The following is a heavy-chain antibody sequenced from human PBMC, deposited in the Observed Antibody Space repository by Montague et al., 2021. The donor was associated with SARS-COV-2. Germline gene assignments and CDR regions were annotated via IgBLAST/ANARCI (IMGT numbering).Heavy chain of an antibody. D-gene: IGHD2-21*02. V-gene: IGHV3-23*01. CDR2: IGAGGNDT. J-gene: IGHJ4*02. Sequence: SLRLSCAASGFRFSGYAMSWFRQAPGKGLEWVSAIGAGGNDTYSSDSVRGRFTSSRDNSKNMLYLQLNSLRVEDTAVYYCAKRVVVTSYRYFDYWGQGTLVTVSS. CDR1: GFRFSGYA. CDR3: AKRVVVTSYRYFDY.